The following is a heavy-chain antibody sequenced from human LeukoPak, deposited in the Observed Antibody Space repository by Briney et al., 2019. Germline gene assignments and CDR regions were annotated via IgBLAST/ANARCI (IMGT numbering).Heavy chain of an antibody. D-gene: IGHD3-3*01. CDR3: AKPGPYYDFWSGYS. CDR1: GFTFSSYA. Sequence: AGGSLRLSCAASGFTFSSYAMSWVRQAPGKGLEWVSAISGSGGSTYYADSVKGRFTISRDNSKNTLYLQMNSLRAEDTAIYYCAKPGPYYDFWSGYSWGQGTLVTVSS. V-gene: IGHV3-23*01. CDR2: ISGSGGST. J-gene: IGHJ5*02.